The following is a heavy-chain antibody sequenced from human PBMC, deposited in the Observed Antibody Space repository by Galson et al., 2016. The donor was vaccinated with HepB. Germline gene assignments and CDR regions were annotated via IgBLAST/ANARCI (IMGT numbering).Heavy chain of an antibody. V-gene: IGHV1-3*01. CDR3: ARNIVATITLYYYGMDV. CDR1: GHTFTNYA. Sequence: SVKVSCKASGHTFTNYAMHWVRQAPGQRLEWMGWINAGNGNTKYSQKFQGRVTITRDTSASTAYMELSSLRSGDTAVYYCARNIVATITLYYYGMDVWGQGTTVTVSS. J-gene: IGHJ6*02. CDR2: INAGNGNT. D-gene: IGHD5-12*01.